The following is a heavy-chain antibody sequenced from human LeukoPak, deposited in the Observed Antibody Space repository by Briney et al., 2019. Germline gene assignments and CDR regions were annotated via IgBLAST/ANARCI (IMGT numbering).Heavy chain of an antibody. D-gene: IGHD2-15*01. Sequence: TGGSLRLSCEASGFTFSAYAMTWVRQAPGKGLEWVSYIDSSNSPIYYADSVKGRFTISRDNGKNSLYLQMNSLRDEDTAVYYCARDRCSGGSCYLDYWGQGTLVTVSS. CDR2: IDSSNSPI. J-gene: IGHJ4*02. CDR3: ARDRCSGGSCYLDY. V-gene: IGHV3-48*02. CDR1: GFTFSAYA.